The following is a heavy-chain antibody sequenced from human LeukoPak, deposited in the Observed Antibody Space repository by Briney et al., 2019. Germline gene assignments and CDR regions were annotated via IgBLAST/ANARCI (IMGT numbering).Heavy chain of an antibody. D-gene: IGHD5-18*01. CDR2: ISYDGSNK. CDR3: ARAPIQLWFRSFFDY. CDR1: GFTFSSYA. Sequence: GGSLRLSCAASGFTFSSYAMHWVRQAPGKGLEWVAVISYDGSNKYYADSVKGRFTISRDNSKNTLYLQMNSLRAEDTAVYYCARAPIQLWFRSFFDYWGQGTLVTVSS. V-gene: IGHV3-30*04. J-gene: IGHJ4*02.